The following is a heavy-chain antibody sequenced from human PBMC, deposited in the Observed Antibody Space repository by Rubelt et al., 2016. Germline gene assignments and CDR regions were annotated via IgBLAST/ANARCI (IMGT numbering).Heavy chain of an antibody. J-gene: IGHJ2*01. CDR1: GGSFSGYS. D-gene: IGHD1-26*01. CDR2: INHSGST. V-gene: IGHV4-34*01. CDR3: ARRRRYSGSSYWYFDL. Sequence: QVQLQQWGAGLLKPSETLSLTCAVYGGSFSGYSWSWIRQPPGKGLEWIGEINHSGSTNYNPSLKSRVTIALDTSQNQFSLKLSSVTAADTAVYYCARRRRYSGSSYWYFDLWGRGTLVTVSS.